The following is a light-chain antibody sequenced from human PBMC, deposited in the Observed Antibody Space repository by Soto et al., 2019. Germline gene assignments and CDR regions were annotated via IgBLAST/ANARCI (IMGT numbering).Light chain of an antibody. Sequence: EIVMTQSPATLSVSPGERATLSCRASQSVSSKLAWYQQKPGQAPRLLIYSASTRATGIPGRFSGSGTDTDFTLTISILQSEDFAIYYCQQYSILPPTYTFGQGTKLEIK. CDR3: QQYSILPPTYT. CDR2: SAS. J-gene: IGKJ2*01. V-gene: IGKV3-15*01. CDR1: QSVSSK.